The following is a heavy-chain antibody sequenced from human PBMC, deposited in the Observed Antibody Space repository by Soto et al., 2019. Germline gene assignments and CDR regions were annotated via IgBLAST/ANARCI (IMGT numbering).Heavy chain of an antibody. D-gene: IGHD1-26*01. CDR3: ARLSGGSPDY. CDR1: GFTFSSYS. Sequence: PGGSLGLSCSASGFTFSSYSMTWVRQAPGQGLEWVSSISSGSNYIYYADSVKGRFTISRDNAKNSLCLQMNSLRAEDTAVYYCARLSGGSPDYWGRGT. CDR2: ISSGSNYI. J-gene: IGHJ4*02. V-gene: IGHV3-21*01.